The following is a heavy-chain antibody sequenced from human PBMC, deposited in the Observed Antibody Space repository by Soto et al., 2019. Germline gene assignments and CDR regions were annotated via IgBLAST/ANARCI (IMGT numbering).Heavy chain of an antibody. CDR2: IIPIFGTA. Sequence: QVQLVQSGAEVKKPGSSVKVSCKASGGTFSSYAISWVRQAPGQGLEWMGGIIPIFGTANYAQKFQGRVTITADESTSTADMERSSLRSEDTAVYYCARDTTPRISTSSGGYFDYWGQGTLVTVSS. CDR3: ARDTTPRISTSSGGYFDY. V-gene: IGHV1-69*12. D-gene: IGHD2-2*01. J-gene: IGHJ4*02. CDR1: GGTFSSYA.